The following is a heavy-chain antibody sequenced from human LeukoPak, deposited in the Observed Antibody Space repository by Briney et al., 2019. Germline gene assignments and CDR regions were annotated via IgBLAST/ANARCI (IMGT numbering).Heavy chain of an antibody. CDR2: ISGSGGST. Sequence: GGSLRLSCAASGFTFSSYAMSWVRHAPGKGLEWVSGISGSGGSTYYADSVKGRFTISRDNSKNTLYLQMNSLRAEDTAVYYCAKDPHYTPYCSSSICLTAFDIWGQGTMVTVSS. D-gene: IGHD2-2*01. CDR3: AKDPHYTPYCSSSICLTAFDI. J-gene: IGHJ3*02. V-gene: IGHV3-23*01. CDR1: GFTFSSYA.